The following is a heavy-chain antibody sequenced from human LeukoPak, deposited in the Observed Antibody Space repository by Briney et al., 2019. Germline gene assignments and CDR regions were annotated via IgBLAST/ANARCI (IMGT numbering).Heavy chain of an antibody. CDR2: IRSKTYGGTT. CDR1: GFPFGDYT. CDR3: TREKSYYYDTSGSNY. D-gene: IGHD3-22*01. V-gene: IGHV3-49*03. Sequence: GGSLRLSXTASGFPFGDYTMSWFRQAPGEGLGWVGFIRSKTYGGTTEYAASVKGRFTMSRDDSKSIAYLQLNSLKTEDTAVYYCTREKSYYYDTSGSNYWGQGTLVTVSS. J-gene: IGHJ4*02.